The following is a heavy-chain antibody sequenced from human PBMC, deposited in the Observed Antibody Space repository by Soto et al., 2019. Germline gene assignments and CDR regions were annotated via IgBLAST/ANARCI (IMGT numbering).Heavy chain of an antibody. J-gene: IGHJ6*02. V-gene: IGHV6-1*01. Sequence: PSQTLSLTCAISGDTVSSSSAAWHWIRQSPSRGLEWLGRTYYRSKYYTDYAVSVKSRITINADTSRNQFSLQLNSVTPEDTAVYYCARVFHDSWSGFPYGMDVWGQGTTVTVSS. CDR1: GDTVSSSSAA. CDR3: ARVFHDSWSGFPYGMDV. CDR2: TYYRSKYYT. D-gene: IGHD3-3*01.